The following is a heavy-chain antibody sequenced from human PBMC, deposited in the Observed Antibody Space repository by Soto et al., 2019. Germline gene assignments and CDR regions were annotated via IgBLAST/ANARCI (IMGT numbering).Heavy chain of an antibody. CDR1: GYTFTSYG. D-gene: IGHD3-16*01. CDR2: ISAYNGNT. CDR3: DGRLPPNDP. Sequence: QVQLVQSGAEVKKPGASVKVSCKASGYTFTSYGISWVRQAPGQGLEWMGWISAYNGNTNYAQKLQGRVTMTTDTSPSKSYMELGSPGSDDPAGYFRDGRLPPNDPWGQGTLVTVSS. V-gene: IGHV1-18*01. J-gene: IGHJ5*01.